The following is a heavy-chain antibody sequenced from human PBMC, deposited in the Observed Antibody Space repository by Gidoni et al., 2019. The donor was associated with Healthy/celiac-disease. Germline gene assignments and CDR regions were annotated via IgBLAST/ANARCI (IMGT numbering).Heavy chain of an antibody. Sequence: EMQLLESGGGLVQPGGSLRLSCAASGFPFSSCAMSGVRQAPGKGLEWVSAISGSGGSTYYADSVKGRFTISRDNSKNTLYLQMNSLRAEDTAVYYCAKDPNTIFGFPVDYWGQGTLVTVSS. D-gene: IGHD3-3*01. CDR3: AKDPNTIFGFPVDY. CDR1: GFPFSSCA. J-gene: IGHJ4*02. V-gene: IGHV3-23*01. CDR2: ISGSGGST.